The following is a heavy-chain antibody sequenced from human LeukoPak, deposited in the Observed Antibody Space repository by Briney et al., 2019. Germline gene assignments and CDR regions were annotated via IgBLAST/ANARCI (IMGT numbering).Heavy chain of an antibody. V-gene: IGHV4-34*01. CDR3: ARRWLQFRGLAPFDY. CDR2: INHSGST. J-gene: IGHJ4*02. Sequence: SETLSLTCAVYGGFFSGYYWSWIRQPPGKGLEWIGEINHSGSTNYNPSLKSRVTISVDTSKNQFSLKLSSVTAADTAVYYCARRWLQFRGLAPFDYWGQGTLVTVSS. D-gene: IGHD5-24*01. CDR1: GGFFSGYY.